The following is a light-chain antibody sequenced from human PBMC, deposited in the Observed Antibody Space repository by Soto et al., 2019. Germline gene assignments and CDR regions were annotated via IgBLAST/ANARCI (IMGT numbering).Light chain of an antibody. V-gene: IGKV1-39*01. CDR3: QQSYGAPRT. J-gene: IGKJ1*01. CDR2: AAS. CDR1: QSITNY. Sequence: DIQMTQSPSALSASVGDRVTITCRASQSITNYLNWYQHKPGQAPNLLIYAASTLQAGVPSRFSGSRSGTEFTLTISSLQPEDFATYYCQQSYGAPRTFGQGTKVDIK.